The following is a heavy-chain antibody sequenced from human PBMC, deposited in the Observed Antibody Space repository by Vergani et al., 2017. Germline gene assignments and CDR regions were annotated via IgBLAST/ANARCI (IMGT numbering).Heavy chain of an antibody. Sequence: QVQLVQSGAEVKKPGSSVKVSCKASGGTFSSYTISWVRQAPGQGLEWMGRIIPILGIANYAQKFQGRVTITADKSTSTAYMALSSLRSEDTAVYYCASTNARGLYYYYYGMDVWGQGTTVTVSS. J-gene: IGHJ6*02. CDR2: IIPILGIA. V-gene: IGHV1-69*02. D-gene: IGHD1-1*01. CDR3: ASTNARGLYYYYYGMDV. CDR1: GGTFSSYT.